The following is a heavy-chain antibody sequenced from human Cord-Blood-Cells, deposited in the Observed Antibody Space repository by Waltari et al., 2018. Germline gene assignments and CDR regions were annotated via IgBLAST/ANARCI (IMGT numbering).Heavy chain of an antibody. V-gene: IGHV4-34*01. CDR3: ARDGLGYSNYAHY. CDR1: GGSFSGYY. Sequence: QVQLQQWGAGLLKPSETLSLTCAVYGGSFSGYYWSWIRQPPGKGLEWIGEINHSGSTNYNPSLKSRVTISVDTSKNQFSLKLSSVTAADTAVYYCARDGLGYSNYAHYWGQGTLVTVSS. D-gene: IGHD4-4*01. CDR2: INHSGST. J-gene: IGHJ4*02.